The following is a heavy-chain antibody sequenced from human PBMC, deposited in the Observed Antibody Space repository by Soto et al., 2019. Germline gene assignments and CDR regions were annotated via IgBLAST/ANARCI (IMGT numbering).Heavy chain of an antibody. J-gene: IGHJ6*03. V-gene: IGHV3-21*01. CDR3: ARTEGYYYMGV. CDR1: GFTFSSYS. CDR2: ISSSSSYI. Sequence: EVQLVESGGGLVKPGGSLRLSCAASGFTFSSYSMNWVRQAPGKGLEWVSSISSSSSYIYYADSVKGRFTISRDNAKNSLYLQMNGQRAEVTAVYFCARTEGYYYMGVWGKGTPVTVSS.